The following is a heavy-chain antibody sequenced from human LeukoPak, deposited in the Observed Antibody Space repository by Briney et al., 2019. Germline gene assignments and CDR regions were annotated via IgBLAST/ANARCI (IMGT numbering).Heavy chain of an antibody. CDR3: AKEYCSNSVCHSLDY. D-gene: IGHD2-8*01. V-gene: IGHV3-30*18. Sequence: GGSLRLSCAASGFTFSNSGMHWVRQAPGKGLEWVAVISYDGSNKYYADSVKGRFTFSRDNSKNTLCLQMNSLRAEDTAVYYCAKEYCSNSVCHSLDYWGQGTLVTVSS. CDR2: ISYDGSNK. J-gene: IGHJ4*02. CDR1: GFTFSNSG.